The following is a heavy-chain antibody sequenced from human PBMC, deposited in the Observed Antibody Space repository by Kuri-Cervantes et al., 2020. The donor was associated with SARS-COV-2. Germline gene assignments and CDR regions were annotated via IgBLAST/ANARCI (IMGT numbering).Heavy chain of an antibody. CDR3: ARGSSSTYFDY. Sequence: GESLKISCAASGFTVSSNYMSWVRQAPGKGLEWVSVIYSGGSTYYADSVKGRFTISRDNAKNSLYLQMNSLRAEDTAVYYCARGSSSTYFDYWGQGTLVTVSS. V-gene: IGHV3-53*01. J-gene: IGHJ4*02. CDR2: IYSGGST. D-gene: IGHD6-6*01. CDR1: GFTVSSNY.